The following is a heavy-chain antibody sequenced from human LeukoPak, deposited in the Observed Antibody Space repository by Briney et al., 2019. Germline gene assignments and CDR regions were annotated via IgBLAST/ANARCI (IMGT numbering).Heavy chain of an antibody. Sequence: SETLSLTCTVSGGSISSYYWSWIRQPPGKGLEWIGYIYYSGSTNYNPSLKSRVTISVDTSKNQFSLKLSSVTAADTAVCYCAKMGGGYCSSTSCYGYYYYGMDVWGQGTTVTVSS. J-gene: IGHJ6*02. CDR1: GGSISSYY. D-gene: IGHD2-2*01. V-gene: IGHV4-59*01. CDR3: AKMGGGYCSSTSCYGYYYYGMDV. CDR2: IYYSGST.